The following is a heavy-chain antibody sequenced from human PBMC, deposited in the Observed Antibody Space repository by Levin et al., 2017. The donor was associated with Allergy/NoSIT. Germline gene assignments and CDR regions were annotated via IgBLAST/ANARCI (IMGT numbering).Heavy chain of an antibody. CDR3: ARSVAGLDY. D-gene: IGHD6-19*01. J-gene: IGHJ4*02. Sequence: SETLSLTCAVYSTSFTDYYWSWIRQPPGKGLEWIGEINHSGSTNYNPSLKSRVTISIDTSKNQFSLKLSSVTAADTAVYYCARSVAGLDYWAQGTLVTVSS. CDR2: INHSGST. CDR1: STSFTDYY. V-gene: IGHV4-34*01.